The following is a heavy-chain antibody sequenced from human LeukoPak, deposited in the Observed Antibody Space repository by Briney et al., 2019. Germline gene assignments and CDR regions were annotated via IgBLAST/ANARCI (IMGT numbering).Heavy chain of an antibody. CDR1: GFTFSDHY. J-gene: IGHJ4*02. D-gene: IGHD3-10*01. CDR3: ARVTTMVRGVIVDY. Sequence: GGSLRLSCAASGFTFSDHYMDWVRQAPGKGLEWVGRIRNKPKSYSTETAASVKGRFTISRDDSKNSLYLQMNSLKTEDTAVYYCARVTTMVRGVIVDYWGQGTLVTVSS. V-gene: IGHV3-72*01. CDR2: IRNKPKSYST.